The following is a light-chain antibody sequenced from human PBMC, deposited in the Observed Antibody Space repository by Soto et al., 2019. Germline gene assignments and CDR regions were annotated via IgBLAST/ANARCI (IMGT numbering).Light chain of an antibody. Sequence: EIVLTQSPATLSLSPGERATLSCRASQSVSRYLSWYQQKSGQAPRLLIYHASNGATGIPARFSGSGSGTDFTLTISSLEPEDFAVYYCQQGSAWPLTFGGGTKVEIK. CDR3: QQGSAWPLT. J-gene: IGKJ4*01. CDR2: HAS. CDR1: QSVSRY. V-gene: IGKV3-11*01.